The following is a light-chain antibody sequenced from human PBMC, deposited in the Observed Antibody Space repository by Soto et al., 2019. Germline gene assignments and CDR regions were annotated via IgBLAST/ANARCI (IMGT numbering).Light chain of an antibody. CDR1: QNINTW. J-gene: IGKJ4*01. V-gene: IGKV1-5*01. CDR3: QQYGSYSLT. CDR2: DAS. Sequence: DIQMTQSPSTLSASVGDRVTITCRASQNINTWLAWYQEKPGKAPNLLIYDASSLESGDPSRFSGSGSGTEFTLTISSLQPDDSATYYCQQYGSYSLTFGGGTKVDIK.